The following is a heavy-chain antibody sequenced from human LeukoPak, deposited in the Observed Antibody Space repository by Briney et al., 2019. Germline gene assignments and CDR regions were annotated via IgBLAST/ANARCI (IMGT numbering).Heavy chain of an antibody. CDR3: ARHYGP. CDR1: GLTFSSSWMD. V-gene: IGHV4-39*01. CDR2: IYYSGST. D-gene: IGHD3-10*01. J-gene: IGHJ4*02. Sequence: SGGSLRLSCAVSGLTFSSSWMDWVRQPPGKGLEWIGSIYYSGSTYYNPSLKSRVTISVDTSKNQFSLKLNSVTATDTAVYYCARHYGPWGQGTLVTVSS.